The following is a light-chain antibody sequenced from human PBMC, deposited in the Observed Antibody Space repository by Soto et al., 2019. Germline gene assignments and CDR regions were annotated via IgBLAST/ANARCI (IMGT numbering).Light chain of an antibody. CDR1: QSISSY. J-gene: IGKJ4*01. CDR2: DAY. V-gene: IGKV3-11*01. CDR3: QQRSAWPLT. Sequence: EIGLTQSPATLSLSPGEGATLSCRASQSISSYLAWYQQKPGQAPRLLIYDAYNRATGIPARFSGSGSGTDFTLTISTLEPEDFAVYYCQQRSAWPLTFGGGTKVEIK.